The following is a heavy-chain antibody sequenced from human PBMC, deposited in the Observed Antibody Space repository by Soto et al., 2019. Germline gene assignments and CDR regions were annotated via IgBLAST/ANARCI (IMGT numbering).Heavy chain of an antibody. CDR1: GFTVSGNY. CDR2: IYSGGTT. J-gene: IGHJ5*02. Sequence: EVQLVETGGGLIQPGGSLRLSCEVTGFTVSGNYMSWVRQAPGRGLEWVSVIYSGGTTYSADSVKGRFTISRDDSKNTLYLQMNSLRAEDTAVYYCARAWWSSSRWFDPWGQGTLVTVSS. V-gene: IGHV3-53*02. D-gene: IGHD6-6*01. CDR3: ARAWWSSSRWFDP.